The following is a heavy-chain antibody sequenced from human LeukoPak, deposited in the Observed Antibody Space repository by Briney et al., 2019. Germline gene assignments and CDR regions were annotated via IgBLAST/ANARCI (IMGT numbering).Heavy chain of an antibody. D-gene: IGHD6-6*01. CDR1: GFTFSFYW. J-gene: IGHJ4*02. Sequence: GGSLRLSCAASGFTFSFYWMSWVRQAPGKGLEWVANIKQDGSEKYYVDSVVGRFIVSRDHAKNSLCLQMNSLRAEDTAVYYCARDRGAARPNDYWGQGTLVTVSS. CDR3: ARDRGAARPNDY. V-gene: IGHV3-7*03. CDR2: IKQDGSEK.